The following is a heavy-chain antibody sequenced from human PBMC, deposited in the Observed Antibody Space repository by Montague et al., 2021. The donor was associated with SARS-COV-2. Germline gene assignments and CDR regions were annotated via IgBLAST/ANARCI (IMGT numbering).Heavy chain of an antibody. V-gene: IGHV4-4*02. CDR3: ARFFSSWTD. D-gene: IGHD6-13*01. CDR2: IYHSGST. J-gene: IGHJ4*02. CDR1: GGSISSGNW. Sequence: SETLSLTCAVSGGSISSGNWWSWVRQPPGKGLEWIGEIYHSGSTNYNPSLKSRVTISLDKSKNQFSLHLSSATAADTAVYYCARFFSSWTDWGQGTLVTVSS.